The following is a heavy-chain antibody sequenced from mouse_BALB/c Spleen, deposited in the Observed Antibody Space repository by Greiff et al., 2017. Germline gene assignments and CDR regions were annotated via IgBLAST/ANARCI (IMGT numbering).Heavy chain of an antibody. CDR2: ISSGGST. V-gene: IGHV5-6-5*01. Sequence: DVKLVESGGGLVKPGGSLKLSCAASGFTFSSYAMSWVRQTPEKRLEWVASISSGGSTYYPDSVKGRFTISRDNARNILYLQMSSLRSEDTAMYYCARKYGNYYFDYWGQGTSVTVSS. CDR3: ARKYGNYYFDY. D-gene: IGHD2-10*02. J-gene: IGHJ4*01. CDR1: GFTFSSYA.